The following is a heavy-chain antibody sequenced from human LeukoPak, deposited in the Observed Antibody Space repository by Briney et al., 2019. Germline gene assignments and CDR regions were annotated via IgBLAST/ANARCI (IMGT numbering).Heavy chain of an antibody. Sequence: SETLSLTCTVSGGSISSYYWSWIRQPPGKGLEWIGYIYNSGSTNYNPSLKGRLTISVDTSKNQFSLKLSSVTAADTAVYYCARHEYTSSFWFDPWGQGTLVTVSS. J-gene: IGHJ5*02. CDR3: ARHEYTSSFWFDP. CDR1: GGSISSYY. CDR2: IYNSGST. D-gene: IGHD6-6*01. V-gene: IGHV4-59*08.